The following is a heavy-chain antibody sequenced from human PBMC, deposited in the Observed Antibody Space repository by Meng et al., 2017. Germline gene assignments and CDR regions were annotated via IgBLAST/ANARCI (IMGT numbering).Heavy chain of an antibody. J-gene: IGHJ4*02. V-gene: IGHV1-69*10. CDR3: ATGYGDTDFDY. CDR1: GGTFSSYA. D-gene: IGHD4-17*01. CDR2: IIPILGIA. Sequence: QVQLVQSGAEVKKPGYSVKVSCKASGGTFSSYAISWVRQAPGQGLEWMGGIIPILGIANYAQKFQGRVTITADKSTSTACMELSSLRSEDTAVYYCATGYGDTDFDYWGQGTLVTVSS.